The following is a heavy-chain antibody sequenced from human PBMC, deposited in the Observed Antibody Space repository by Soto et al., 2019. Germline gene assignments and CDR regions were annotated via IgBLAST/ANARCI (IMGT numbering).Heavy chain of an antibody. J-gene: IGHJ5*02. CDR1: SFSISSGYY. CDR2: IYHSGTT. D-gene: IGHD4-17*01. CDR3: VHPRSTVQIPPT. V-gene: IGHV4-38-2*01. Sequence: SETLSLTCAVSSFSISSGYYWGWVRQPPGKGLEWIGSIYHSGTTNYSPSLKSRVTISIDTSKNQFSLTLRSVTAADAAVYYCVHPRSTVQIPPTWGQGTLVTVSS.